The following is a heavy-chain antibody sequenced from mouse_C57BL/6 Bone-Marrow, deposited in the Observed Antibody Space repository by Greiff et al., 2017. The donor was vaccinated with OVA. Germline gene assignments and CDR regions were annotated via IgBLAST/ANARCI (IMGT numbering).Heavy chain of an antibody. Sequence: EVQLQQSGAELVRPGASVKLSCTASGFNIKDAYMHWVKQRPEQGLEWIGWIDPENGDTEYASKFQGKATITADTSSNTAYLQLSSLTSEDTAVYYCTDTNYYAMDDWGQGTAVTVSS. D-gene: IGHD5-1-1*01. CDR3: TDTNYYAMDD. CDR2: IDPENGDT. CDR1: GFNIKDAY. V-gene: IGHV14-4*01. J-gene: IGHJ4*01.